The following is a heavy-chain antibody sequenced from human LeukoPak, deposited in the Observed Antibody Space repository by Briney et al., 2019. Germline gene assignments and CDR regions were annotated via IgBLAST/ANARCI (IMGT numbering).Heavy chain of an antibody. CDR2: IYYSGST. V-gene: IGHV4-59*08. J-gene: IGHJ3*02. Sequence: SETLSLTCTVSGGSISSYYWSWIRRPPGKGLEWIGYIYYSGSTNYNPSLKSRVTISVDTSKNQFSLKLSSVTAADTAVYYCARVNNDNLWDAFEIWGQGTMVTVAS. D-gene: IGHD1-1*01. CDR3: ARVNNDNLWDAFEI. CDR1: GGSISSYY.